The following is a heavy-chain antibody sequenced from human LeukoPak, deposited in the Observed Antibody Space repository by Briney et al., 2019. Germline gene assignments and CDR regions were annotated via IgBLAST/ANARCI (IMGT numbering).Heavy chain of an antibody. CDR1: GYTFTGYY. D-gene: IGHD3-3*01. CDR2: INPNSGGT. Sequence: ASVKVSCKASGYTFTGYYMHWVRQAPGQGLEWMGWINPNSGGTNYAQKFQGRVTMTRDTSISTAYMELSRLRSDDTAVYYCARGDFWSGYWDYGMDVLGQGTTVTVSS. CDR3: ARGDFWSGYWDYGMDV. J-gene: IGHJ6*02. V-gene: IGHV1-2*02.